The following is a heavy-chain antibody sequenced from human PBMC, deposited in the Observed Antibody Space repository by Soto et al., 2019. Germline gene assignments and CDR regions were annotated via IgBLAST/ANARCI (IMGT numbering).Heavy chain of an antibody. CDR3: ARDKDLQPTVWGF. CDR2: VYYSGAT. J-gene: IGHJ4*02. V-gene: IGHV4-31*03. D-gene: IGHD3-16*01. Sequence: PSETLSLTCTVSGDSMATGGHYYNWIRQVPGKGLEWIGYVYYSGATHYTPSLRARATISRDTSKNQFSLRLISVTAADTALYYGARDKDLQPTVWGFWGQGSQVTVSS. CDR1: GDSMATGGHY.